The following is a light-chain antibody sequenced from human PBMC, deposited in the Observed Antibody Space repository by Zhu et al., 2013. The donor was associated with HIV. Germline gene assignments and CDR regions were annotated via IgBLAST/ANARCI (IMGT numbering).Light chain of an antibody. V-gene: IGLV1-51*01. CDR1: SSNIGRNT. CDR3: GTWDSSLSAGV. J-gene: IGLJ3*02. Sequence: QSVLTQPPSASATPGQRVTISCSGSSSNIGRNTVNWYQQFPGTAPKFLMFSNSERPSGIPDRFSGSKSGTSATLGITGLQTGDEADYYCGTWDSSLSAGVFGGGTKLTVL. CDR2: SNS.